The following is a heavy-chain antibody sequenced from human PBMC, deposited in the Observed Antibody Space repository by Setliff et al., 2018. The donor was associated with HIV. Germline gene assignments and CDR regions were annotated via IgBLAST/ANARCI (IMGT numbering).Heavy chain of an antibody. V-gene: IGHV4-61*09. Sequence: SQTLSLTCTVSGGSMNSDSYSWTWLRQPAGKGPELIGHIYVGGSVIYNPSLASRVTISMVPSKNQFSLDLSSVTAADTAKYYCARAKTIGVSAVFFDPWGQGRPVTVSS. D-gene: IGHD3-3*01. CDR1: GGSMNSDSYS. J-gene: IGHJ5*02. CDR3: ARAKTIGVSAVFFDP. CDR2: IYVGGSV.